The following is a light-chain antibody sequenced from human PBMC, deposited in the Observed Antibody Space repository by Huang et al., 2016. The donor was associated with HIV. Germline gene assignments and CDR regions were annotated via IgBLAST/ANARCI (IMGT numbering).Light chain of an antibody. CDR1: QYVSSN. J-gene: IGKJ2*01. CDR2: GAS. Sequence: ERVMTQSPDTLSVSPGERATLYCRASQYVSSNLAWYQQTPGQAPRLLVYGASTRVIDIPARFSGSGSGTEFTLTISSLQSEDSAVYYCQQYNNWPRTFGQVTKLEIK. CDR3: QQYNNWPRT. V-gene: IGKV3-15*01.